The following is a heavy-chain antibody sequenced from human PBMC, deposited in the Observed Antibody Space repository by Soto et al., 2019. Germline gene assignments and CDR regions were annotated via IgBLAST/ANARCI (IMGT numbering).Heavy chain of an antibody. CDR3: AKDREVATIPPPPTDH. V-gene: IGHV3-30*18. CDR2: ISFDGSYI. J-gene: IGHJ4*02. Sequence: GGSLRLSCAASGFSFNSYGMHWVRQAPGKGLEWVAVISFDGSYIYYADSVKGRFIISRDNSKITLYLQMNSLRTEDTAVYYCAKDREVATIPPPPTDHWGQGTLVTVSS. D-gene: IGHD5-12*01. CDR1: GFSFNSYG.